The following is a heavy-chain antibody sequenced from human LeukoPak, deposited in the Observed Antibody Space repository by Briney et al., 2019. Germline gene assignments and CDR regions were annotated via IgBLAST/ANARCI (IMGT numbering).Heavy chain of an antibody. CDR2: ISSSSSYI. CDR1: GFTFSSYS. V-gene: IGHV3-21*01. Sequence: TGGSLRLSCAASGFTFSSYSMNRVRQAPGKGLEWVSSISSSSSYIYYADSVKGRFTISRDNAKNSLYLQMNSLRAEDTAVYYCARDRGMGRQLGVLDVWGKGTTVTVSS. D-gene: IGHD2-8*01. J-gene: IGHJ6*04. CDR3: ARDRGMGRQLGVLDV.